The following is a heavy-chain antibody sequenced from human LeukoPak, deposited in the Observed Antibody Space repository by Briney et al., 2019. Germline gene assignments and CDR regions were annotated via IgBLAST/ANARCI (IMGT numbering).Heavy chain of an antibody. J-gene: IGHJ2*01. CDR3: ARDYGDYVSWYFDL. Sequence: SVKASCKASGGTFSSYTISWVRQAPGQGLEWMGRIIPILGIANYAQKFQGRVTITADKSTSTAYMELSSLRSEDTAVYYCARDYGDYVSWYFDLWGRGTLVTVSS. D-gene: IGHD4-17*01. CDR1: GGTFSSYT. V-gene: IGHV1-69*04. CDR2: IIPILGIA.